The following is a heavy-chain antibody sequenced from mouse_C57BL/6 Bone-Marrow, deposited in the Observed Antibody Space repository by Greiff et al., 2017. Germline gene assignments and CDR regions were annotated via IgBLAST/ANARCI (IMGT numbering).Heavy chain of an antibody. CDR1: GYTFTSYW. CDR3: ARYSPWFAY. CDR2: IDPSDSYT. Sequence: VQLQQPGAELVRPGTSVKLSCKASGYTFTSYWMHWVKQRPGQGLEWIGVIDPSDSYTNSNQKFKGKATLTVDTSSSTAYMQLSSLTSEDSAVYYCARYSPWFAYWGQGTLVTVSA. V-gene: IGHV1-59*01. J-gene: IGHJ3*01. D-gene: IGHD2-12*01.